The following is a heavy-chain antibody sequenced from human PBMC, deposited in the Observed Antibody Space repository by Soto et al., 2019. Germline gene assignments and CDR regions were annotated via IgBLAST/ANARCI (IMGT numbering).Heavy chain of an antibody. V-gene: IGHV3-21*01. D-gene: IGHD6-19*01. CDR2: ISSSSSYI. Sequence: GGYLRLSCAASGFAFSSYSMNWVRQAPGKGLEWVSSISSSSSYIYYADSVKGRFTISRDNAKNSLYLQMNSLRAEDTAVYYCARKYSSGWYGDSPHEIDYCGQGTLVTVSS. J-gene: IGHJ4*02. CDR1: GFAFSSYS. CDR3: ARKYSSGWYGDSPHEIDY.